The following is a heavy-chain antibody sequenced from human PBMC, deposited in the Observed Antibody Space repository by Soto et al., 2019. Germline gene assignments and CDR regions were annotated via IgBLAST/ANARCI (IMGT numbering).Heavy chain of an antibody. D-gene: IGHD6-6*01. CDR3: ARGLAARPRGWFDP. CDR1: GGTFSSYA. V-gene: IGHV1-69*13. J-gene: IGHJ5*02. CDR2: IIPIFGTA. Sequence: SVKVSCKASGGTFSSYAISWVRQAPGQGLEWMGGIIPIFGTANYAQKFQGRVTITADESTSTAYMELSSLRSEDTAVYYCARGLAARPRGWFDPWGQGTLVTVSS.